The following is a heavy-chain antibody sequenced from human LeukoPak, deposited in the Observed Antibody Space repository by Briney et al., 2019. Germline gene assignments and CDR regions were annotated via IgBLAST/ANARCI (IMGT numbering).Heavy chain of an antibody. CDR3: ASYSGSYPPPFDY. Sequence: GGSLRLSCAASGLSFSYYWMHWVRQAPGKGLVWVSRIISDGSDTTYADSVKGRFTISRDNAKTTLYLQMNSLRAEDTAVYYCASYSGSYPPPFDYWGQGTLVTVSS. V-gene: IGHV3-74*01. CDR2: IISDGSDT. CDR1: GLSFSYYW. J-gene: IGHJ4*02. D-gene: IGHD1-26*01.